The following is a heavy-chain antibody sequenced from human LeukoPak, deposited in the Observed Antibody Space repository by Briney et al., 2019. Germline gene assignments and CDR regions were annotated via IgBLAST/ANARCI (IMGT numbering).Heavy chain of an antibody. CDR3: AKESGYCSGGSCYSPFDY. J-gene: IGHJ4*02. Sequence: GGSLRLSCGASGFTFSSYAMSWVRQAPGKGLEWVSAISGSGGSTYYADSVKGRFTISRDDSKNTLYLQTNSLRAEDTAVYYCAKESGYCSGGSCYSPFDYWGQGTLVTVSS. V-gene: IGHV3-23*01. CDR1: GFTFSSYA. CDR2: ISGSGGST. D-gene: IGHD2-15*01.